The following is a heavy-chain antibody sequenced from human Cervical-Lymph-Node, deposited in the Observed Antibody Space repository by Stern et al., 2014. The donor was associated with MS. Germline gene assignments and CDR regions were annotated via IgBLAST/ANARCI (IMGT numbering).Heavy chain of an antibody. CDR2: INPNSGGT. J-gene: IGHJ6*02. Sequence: VQLVQSGAEVKKPGASVKVSCKASGYTFTGNYMHWVRQAPGQGLEWMGRINPNSGGTKYAQKFQGRVSMARDTSISTAYMELSRLRSDDTAVYYCARGTYFDYYYYGMDVWGQGTTGTVS. V-gene: IGHV1-2*06. CDR1: GYTFTGNY. CDR3: ARGTYFDYYYYGMDV. D-gene: IGHD3-9*01.